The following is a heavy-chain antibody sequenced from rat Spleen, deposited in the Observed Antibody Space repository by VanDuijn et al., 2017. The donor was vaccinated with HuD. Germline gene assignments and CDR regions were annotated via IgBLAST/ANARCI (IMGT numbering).Heavy chain of an antibody. J-gene: IGHJ2*01. CDR2: ISAGGDST. Sequence: EVQLVESDGGLVQPGGSLKLSCAASGFTFSNYYMAWVRQAPTKGLEWVAYISAGGDSTYCRDSVKGRFTISRDNAKSTLSLQMDSLRSEDTATYYCARRHYGYTDYFDYWGQGVMVTVSS. CDR3: ARRHYGYTDYFDY. CDR1: GFTFSNYY. D-gene: IGHD1-9*01. V-gene: IGHV5-25*01.